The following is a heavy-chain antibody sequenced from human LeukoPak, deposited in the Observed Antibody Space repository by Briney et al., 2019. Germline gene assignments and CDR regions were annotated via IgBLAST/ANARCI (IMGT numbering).Heavy chain of an antibody. CDR3: ARASYYYDTTGLGAVDI. Sequence: GRSLRLSCAASGFTFNDHAMYWVRKAPGKGLEWVSGINWNSDNIGYADSVKGRFTIPRDDAKNSLFLQMNSLRTEDTALYYCARASYYYDTTGLGAVDIWGQGTMVTVSS. CDR2: INWNSDNI. V-gene: IGHV3-9*01. CDR1: GFTFNDHA. D-gene: IGHD3-22*01. J-gene: IGHJ3*02.